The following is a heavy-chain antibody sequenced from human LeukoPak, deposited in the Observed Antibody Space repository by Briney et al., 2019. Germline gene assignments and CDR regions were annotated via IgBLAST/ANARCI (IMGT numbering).Heavy chain of an antibody. CDR3: AVGWEYFQQ. J-gene: IGHJ1*01. CDR1: GFTFSSYE. V-gene: IGHV3-48*03. CDR2: ISSSGSTK. Sequence: AGGSLRLSCAASGFTFSSYEMNWVRQAPGKALEWVSYISSSGSTKYYADSVKGRFTISRDNAKNSLYLQMNSLRAEDTAVYFCAVGWEYFQQWGQGTLVTVSS.